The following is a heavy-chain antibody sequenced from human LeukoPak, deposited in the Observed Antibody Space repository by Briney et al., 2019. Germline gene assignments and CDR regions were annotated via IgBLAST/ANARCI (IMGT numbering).Heavy chain of an antibody. D-gene: IGHD6-6*01. CDR1: GFTFSTFE. V-gene: IGHV3-48*03. CDR3: ARSKIGAALLDY. Sequence: GGSPRLSCAAPGFTFSTFELNWVRRGPGEGREWVASISSGGGAVYYADSVKGRFTISGDNAKNSLYLQMNSLRGEDTAVYSCARSKIGAALLDYWGQGTLVTVSS. J-gene: IGHJ4*02. CDR2: ISSGGGAV.